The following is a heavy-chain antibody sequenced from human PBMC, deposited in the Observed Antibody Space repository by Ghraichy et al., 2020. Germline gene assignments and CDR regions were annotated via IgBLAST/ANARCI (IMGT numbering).Heavy chain of an antibody. V-gene: IGHV1-69*13. J-gene: IGHJ6*03. CDR2: IIPIFGTA. CDR3: ASVDGYYDSSGYSNYYYMDV. D-gene: IGHD3-22*01. Sequence: SVKVSCKASGGTFSSYAISWVRQAPGQGLEWMGGIIPIFGTANYAQKFQGRVTITADESTSTAYMELSSLRSEDTAVYYCASVDGYYDSSGYSNYYYMDVWGKGTTVTVSS. CDR1: GGTFSSYA.